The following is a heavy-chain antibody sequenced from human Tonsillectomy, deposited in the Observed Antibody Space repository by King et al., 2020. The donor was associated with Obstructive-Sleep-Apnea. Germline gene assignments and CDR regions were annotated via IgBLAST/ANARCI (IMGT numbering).Heavy chain of an antibody. CDR2: IYPGDSDT. D-gene: IGHD5-12*01. Sequence: QLVQSGAEVKESGESLKISCKGSGYSFATYWIGWVRQMPGKGLEWMGIIYPGDSDTRYSPSFQVQVTISADKSSTTAYLQWSSLPASDTAMYYCARGYDRNYFDYWGQGTLVTVSS. V-gene: IGHV5-51*01. CDR3: ARGYDRNYFDY. CDR1: GYSFATYW. J-gene: IGHJ4*02.